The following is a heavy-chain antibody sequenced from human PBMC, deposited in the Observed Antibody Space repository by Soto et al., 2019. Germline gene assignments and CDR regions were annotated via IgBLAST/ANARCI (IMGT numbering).Heavy chain of an antibody. V-gene: IGHV1-69*13. Sequence: SVKVSCRASGGTFSSYAISWVRQAPGQGLEWMGGIIPIFGKASYAQKFQGRVTITADESTSTAYMELSSLRSEDTAVYYCARQELHYYDSSGYSDYRGQATLVTVSS. J-gene: IGHJ4*02. D-gene: IGHD3-22*01. CDR1: GGTFSSYA. CDR2: IIPIFGKA. CDR3: ARQELHYYDSSGYSDY.